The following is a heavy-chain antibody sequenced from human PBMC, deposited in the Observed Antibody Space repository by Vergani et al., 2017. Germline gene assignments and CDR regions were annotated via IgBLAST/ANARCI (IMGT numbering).Heavy chain of an antibody. CDR2: IYHSGST. D-gene: IGHD1-14*01. CDR3: ARSDTRNVGWFDP. CDR1: NDSIASSPGYS. Sequence: QLQLHESGSGLVKPSQTLSLTCTVSNDSIASSPGYSWSWIRQSPGKGLEWIAYIYHSGSTYYNPYLKSRATISVDKSRNQISLKLSSVTAADTAKYYCARSDTRNVGWFDPWGQGILVTVSS. J-gene: IGHJ5*02. V-gene: IGHV4-30-2*06.